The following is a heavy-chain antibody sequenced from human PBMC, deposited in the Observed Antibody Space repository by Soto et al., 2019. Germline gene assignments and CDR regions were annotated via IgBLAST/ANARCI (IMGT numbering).Heavy chain of an antibody. Sequence: PGESLKISCKGSGYTFTDYWIGWVRQLPGKGLEWMGIIYPGGSDTRYSPSFQGHVTLTVDKSTSTAYLQWNTLKASDTAMYYCSRHIRNFRYVYYAMDVWGQRTTVTVSS. CDR1: GYTFTDYW. D-gene: IGHD3-16*01. CDR2: IYPGGSDT. V-gene: IGHV5-51*01. J-gene: IGHJ6*02. CDR3: SRHIRNFRYVYYAMDV.